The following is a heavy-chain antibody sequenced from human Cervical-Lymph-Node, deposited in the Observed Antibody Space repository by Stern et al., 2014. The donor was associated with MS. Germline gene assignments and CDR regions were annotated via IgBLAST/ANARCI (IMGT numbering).Heavy chain of an antibody. CDR2: IYPGDADT. V-gene: IGHV5-51*01. J-gene: IGHJ4*02. CDR1: GYSFTANW. Sequence: EVQLVQSGAEVKKPGDSLKISCKGSGYSFTANWIAWARQMPGKGLEWMGIIYPGDADTRYSPSFQGQVTISADKSISTAYLQWSSLKASDTAMYYCARDYGDYAFVYWGQGTLVTVSS. CDR3: ARDYGDYAFVY. D-gene: IGHD4-17*01.